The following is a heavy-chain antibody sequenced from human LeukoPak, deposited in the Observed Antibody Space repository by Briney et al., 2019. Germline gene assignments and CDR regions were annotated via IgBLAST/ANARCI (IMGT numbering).Heavy chain of an antibody. Sequence: PSETLSLTCAVSGGSISSGDYYWSWIRQPPGKGLEWIGYIYYSVSTYYNPSLKSRVTISVETSKNQFSMKLSSVTAADAAVYYCARGVVAATPGAFDIWGEGTMVTVSS. V-gene: IGHV4-30-4*08. CDR2: IYYSVST. J-gene: IGHJ3*02. CDR1: GGSISSGDYY. D-gene: IGHD2-15*01. CDR3: ARGVVAATPGAFDI.